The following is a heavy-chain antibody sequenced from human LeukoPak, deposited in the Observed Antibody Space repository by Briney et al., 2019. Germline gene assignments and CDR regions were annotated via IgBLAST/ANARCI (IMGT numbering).Heavy chain of an antibody. CDR3: AREGGGMRRGAYSVDAFDI. Sequence: ASVKVSCKASGYTFTSYDINWVRQATGQGLEWMGWMNPNSGNTGYAQKFQGRVTITADKSTSTAYMELSSLRSEDTAVYYCAREGGGMRRGAYSVDAFDIWGQGTMVTVSS. CDR1: GYTFTSYD. CDR2: MNPNSGNT. J-gene: IGHJ3*02. D-gene: IGHD1-26*01. V-gene: IGHV1-8*01.